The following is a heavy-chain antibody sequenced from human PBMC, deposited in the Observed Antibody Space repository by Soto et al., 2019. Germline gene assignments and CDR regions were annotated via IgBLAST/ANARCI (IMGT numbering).Heavy chain of an antibody. D-gene: IGHD3-22*01. CDR2: IYSGGST. Sequence: GGSLRLSCAASGFTVSSNYMSWVRQAPGKGLEWVSVIYSGGSTYYADSVKGRFTISRDNAKNSLYLQMNSLRAEDTAVYYCARESDSSAYYGDFDYWGQGAQVTVPQ. CDR3: ARESDSSAYYGDFDY. J-gene: IGHJ4*02. V-gene: IGHV3-53*01. CDR1: GFTVSSNY.